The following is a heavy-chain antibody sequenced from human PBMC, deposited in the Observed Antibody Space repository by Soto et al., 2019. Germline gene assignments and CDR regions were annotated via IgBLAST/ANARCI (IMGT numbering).Heavy chain of an antibody. Sequence: EVQLLESGGSLVQPGGSLRLSCAASGFTFSNYVMSWVRQAPGKGLEWVSAMTGGGSDTYYADSVKGRFTISRDNSKNTRYLQMNSLRAEDTADYYCAKGSRGSRPYYFDYWGQGTLVTVSS. CDR3: AKGSRGSRPYYFDY. CDR1: GFTFSNYV. CDR2: MTGGGSDT. D-gene: IGHD3-22*01. V-gene: IGHV3-23*01. J-gene: IGHJ4*02.